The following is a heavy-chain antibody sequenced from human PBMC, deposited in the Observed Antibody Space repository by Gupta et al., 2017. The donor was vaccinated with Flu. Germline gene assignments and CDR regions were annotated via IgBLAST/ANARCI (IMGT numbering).Heavy chain of an antibody. CDR2: IWYGGSTT. J-gene: IGHJ4*02. CDR3: VRSAASYYDRSGYSLDY. V-gene: IGHV3-33*01. D-gene: IGHD3-22*01. Sequence: QVHLVESGGGVVQPGRSLRLSCAASGFTFNSYAMHWVRQAPGKGLEWVAVIWYGGSTTFYADSVKGRFTISRDSSKSTLYLQMNSLRAEDTAMYYCVRSAASYYDRSGYSLDYWGQGTLLTVSS. CDR1: GFTFNSYA.